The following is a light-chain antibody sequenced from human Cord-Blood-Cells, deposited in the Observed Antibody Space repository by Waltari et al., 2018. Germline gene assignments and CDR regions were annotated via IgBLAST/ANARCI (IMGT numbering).Light chain of an antibody. Sequence: DIQMTQSPSTLSASVGDRVTITCRASQSISSWLAWYKQKPGKAPKLLIYKASSLESGVPSRFSSSGSGTEFTLTISSLQPDDFATYYCQQYNSYSWTFGQGTKVEIK. CDR3: QQYNSYSWT. J-gene: IGKJ1*01. CDR1: QSISSW. V-gene: IGKV1-5*03. CDR2: KAS.